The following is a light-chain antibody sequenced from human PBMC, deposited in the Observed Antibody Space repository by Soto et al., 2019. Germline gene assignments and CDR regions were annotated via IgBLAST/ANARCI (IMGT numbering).Light chain of an antibody. CDR2: GAS. CDR1: QSVNGND. V-gene: IGKV3-20*01. Sequence: ETVLTQSPGTLSLSPGERATLSSWASQSVNGNDLAWYQHKPGQAPRLLIYGASNRVTGIPDRFSGSGSATDFTLTISRLEPEDFAVYYCQQYGNSPSSFGQGTNLEIK. CDR3: QQYGNSPSS. J-gene: IGKJ2*01.